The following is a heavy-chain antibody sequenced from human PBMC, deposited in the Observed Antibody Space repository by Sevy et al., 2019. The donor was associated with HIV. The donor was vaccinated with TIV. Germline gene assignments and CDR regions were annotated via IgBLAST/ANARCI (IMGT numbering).Heavy chain of an antibody. CDR3: GNGTVTGAFDI. CDR1: GFTFSTYG. CDR2: ISFDGINK. J-gene: IGHJ3*02. Sequence: GGSLRLSCAASGFTFSTYGMHWVRQAPGKGLEWVSLISFDGINKYYLDSVKGRFTISRDNSKNTLYLQMNSLRADDTAVYYCGNGTVTGAFDIWGQGRVVTVSS. V-gene: IGHV3-30*03. D-gene: IGHD4-4*01.